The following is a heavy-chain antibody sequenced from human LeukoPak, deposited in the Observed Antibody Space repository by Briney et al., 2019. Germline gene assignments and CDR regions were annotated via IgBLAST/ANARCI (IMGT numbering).Heavy chain of an antibody. Sequence: ASVKVSCKASGYTFTGYYMHWVRQAPGQGLEWMGWINPNSGGTNYAQKFQGRVTMTRDTSISTAYMELSRLRSDDTAVHYCARVPVIQYYYGMDVWGQGTTVTVSS. CDR1: GYTFTGYY. V-gene: IGHV1-2*02. J-gene: IGHJ6*02. D-gene: IGHD3-16*02. CDR2: INPNSGGT. CDR3: ARVPVIQYYYGMDV.